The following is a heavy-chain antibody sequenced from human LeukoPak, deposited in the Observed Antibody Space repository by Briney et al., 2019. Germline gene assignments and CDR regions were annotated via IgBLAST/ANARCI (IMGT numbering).Heavy chain of an antibody. Sequence: SETLSLTCTVSGASITTYYWSWIRQPAGKGLEWIGRIYISGSTSYNPSLKSRVTMSLDTSKNQVSLNLSSVTAADTAVYYCARGGERWLQPFDYWGQGTLVTVSS. V-gene: IGHV4-4*07. J-gene: IGHJ4*02. CDR1: GASITTYY. D-gene: IGHD5-24*01. CDR3: ARGGERWLQPFDY. CDR2: IYISGST.